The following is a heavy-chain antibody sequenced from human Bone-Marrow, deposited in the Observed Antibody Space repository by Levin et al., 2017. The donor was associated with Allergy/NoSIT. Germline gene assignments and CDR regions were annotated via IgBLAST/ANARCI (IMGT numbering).Heavy chain of an antibody. D-gene: IGHD6-13*01. CDR1: GFTFSSYW. Sequence: GGSLRLSCAASGFTFSSYWMSWVRQAPGKGLEWVANIKQDGSEKYYVDSVKGRFTISRDNAKNSLYLQMNSLRAEDTAVYYCARWYSSSWYQGSAVGYFDYWGQGTLVTVSS. CDR2: IKQDGSEK. V-gene: IGHV3-7*01. CDR3: ARWYSSSWYQGSAVGYFDY. J-gene: IGHJ4*02.